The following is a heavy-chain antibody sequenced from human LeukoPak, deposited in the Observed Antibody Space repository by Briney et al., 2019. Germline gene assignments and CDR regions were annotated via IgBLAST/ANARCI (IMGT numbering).Heavy chain of an antibody. D-gene: IGHD4-17*01. CDR3: AKDQHRYGDYVFGVPTFDP. J-gene: IGHJ5*02. V-gene: IGHV3-9*01. Sequence: GGSLRLSCAASGFTFDDYAMHWVRQAPGKGLEWVSGISWDSGSIGYADSVKGRFTISRDNAKNSLYLQMNSLRAEDTALYYCAKDQHRYGDYVFGVPTFDPWGQGTLVTVSS. CDR2: ISWDSGSI. CDR1: GFTFDDYA.